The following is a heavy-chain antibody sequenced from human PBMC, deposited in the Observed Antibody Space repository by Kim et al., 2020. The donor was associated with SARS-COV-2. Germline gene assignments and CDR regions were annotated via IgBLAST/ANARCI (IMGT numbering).Heavy chain of an antibody. CDR1: GGSISSYY. D-gene: IGHD1-26*01. CDR3: ARLEGATGFDY. J-gene: IGHJ4*02. Sequence: SETLSLTCTVSGGSISSYYWSWIRQPPGKGLEWIGYIYYSGSTNYNPSLKSRVTISVDTSKNQFSLKMSSVTAADTAVYYCARLEGATGFDYWGQGTLGT. CDR2: IYYSGST. V-gene: IGHV4-59*01.